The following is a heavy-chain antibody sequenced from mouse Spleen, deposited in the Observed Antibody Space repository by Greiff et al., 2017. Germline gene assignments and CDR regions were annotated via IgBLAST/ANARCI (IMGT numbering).Heavy chain of an antibody. D-gene: IGHD4-1*01. CDR1: GFTLSSYA. CDR3: ARQTGGGY. CDR2: ISSGGSYT. V-gene: IGHV5-9-1*01. Sequence: EVMLVESGGGLVKPGGSLKLSCAASGFTLSSYAMSWVRQTPEKRLEWVATISSGGSYTYYPDSVKGRFTISRDNAKNTLYLQMSSLRSEDTAMYYCARQTGGGYWGQGTTLTVSS. J-gene: IGHJ2*01.